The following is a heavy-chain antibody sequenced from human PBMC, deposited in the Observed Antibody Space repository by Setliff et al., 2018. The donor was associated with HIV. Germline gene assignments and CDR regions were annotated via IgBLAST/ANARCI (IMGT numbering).Heavy chain of an antibody. V-gene: IGHV1-24*01. CDR3: ATDDYNGDSFDN. J-gene: IGHJ4*02. Sequence: ASVKVSCKVSGYTLTELSMHWVRQAPGKGLEWMGGFDPEDGETIYAQKFQGRVTMTEDTSTDTAYMELSSLRSEDTAVYYCATDDYNGDSFDNWGQGTLVTVSS. D-gene: IGHD4-4*01. CDR2: FDPEDGET. CDR1: GYTLTELS.